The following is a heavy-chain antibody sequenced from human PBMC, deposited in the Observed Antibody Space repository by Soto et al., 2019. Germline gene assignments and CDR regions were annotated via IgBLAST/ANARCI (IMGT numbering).Heavy chain of an antibody. Sequence: PGGSLRLSCSASGFTFSSYAMHWVRQAPGKGLEYVSVISSNGGSTYYADSVKGRFTISRDNSKNTLYLQMNSLRAEDTAVYYCAKLGIAAAGPFDYWGQGTLVTVSS. J-gene: IGHJ4*02. CDR3: AKLGIAAAGPFDY. V-gene: IGHV3-64*04. CDR1: GFTFSSYA. CDR2: ISSNGGST. D-gene: IGHD6-13*01.